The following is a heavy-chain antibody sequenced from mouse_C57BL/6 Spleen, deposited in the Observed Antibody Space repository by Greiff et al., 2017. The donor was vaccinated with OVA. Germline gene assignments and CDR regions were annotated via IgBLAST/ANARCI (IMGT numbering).Heavy chain of an antibody. Sequence: EVKLMESGGDLVKPGGSLKLSCAASGFTFSSYGMSWVRQTPDKRLEWVATISSGGSYTYYPDSVKGRFTISRDNAKNTLYLQMSSLKSEDTAMYYCARHIVGLDYWGQGTTLTVSS. CDR3: ARHIVGLDY. CDR2: ISSGGSYT. D-gene: IGHD4-1*01. V-gene: IGHV5-6*01. CDR1: GFTFSSYG. J-gene: IGHJ2*01.